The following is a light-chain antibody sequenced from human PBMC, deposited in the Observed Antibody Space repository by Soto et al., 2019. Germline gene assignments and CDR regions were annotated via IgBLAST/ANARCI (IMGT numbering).Light chain of an antibody. V-gene: IGKV3-20*01. CDR2: GAS. Sequence: EILLTQSPGTLSLSRGEIATLSCGASQSVSNNYLAWYQQKPGQAPRLLIYGASNRATGIPDRFSGSGSGTDFTLTISRLEPEDFAVYYCQQYGSSGTFGQGSNVDIK. J-gene: IGKJ1*01. CDR3: QQYGSSGT. CDR1: QSVSNNY.